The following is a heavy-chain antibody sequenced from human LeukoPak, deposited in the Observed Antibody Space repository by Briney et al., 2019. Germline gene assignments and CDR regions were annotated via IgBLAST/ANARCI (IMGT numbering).Heavy chain of an antibody. V-gene: IGHV4-59*01. Sequence: PSETLSLTCTVSGGSISGYYWSWIRQPPGKGLEWIGYIYYSGSTNYNPSLKSRVTISVDTSKNQFSLKLSSVTAADTAVYYCARDDYYDSSGYYYWGQGTLVTVSS. CDR2: IYYSGST. J-gene: IGHJ4*02. CDR3: ARDDYYDSSGYYY. D-gene: IGHD3-22*01. CDR1: GGSISGYY.